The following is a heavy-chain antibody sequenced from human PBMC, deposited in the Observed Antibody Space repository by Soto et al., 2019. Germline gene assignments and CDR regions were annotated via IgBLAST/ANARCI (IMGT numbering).Heavy chain of an antibody. Sequence: ASVKVSCKASGYTFTSYYMHWVRQAPGQGLEWMGIINPSGGSTSYAQKFQGRVTMTRDTSTSTVYMELSGLRSEDTAVYYCARDGTDLYYDFWSGYLSHFDYWGQGTLVTVSS. J-gene: IGHJ4*02. V-gene: IGHV1-46*01. CDR2: INPSGGST. CDR3: ARDGTDLYYDFWSGYLSHFDY. CDR1: GYTFTSYY. D-gene: IGHD3-3*01.